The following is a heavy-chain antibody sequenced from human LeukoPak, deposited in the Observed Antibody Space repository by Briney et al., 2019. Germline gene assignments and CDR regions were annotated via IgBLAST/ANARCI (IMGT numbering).Heavy chain of an antibody. CDR3: ARGDYGDYGGWFDP. CDR2: IYYSGST. D-gene: IGHD4-17*01. CDR1: GGSISGYY. Sequence: SETLSLTCTVSGGSISGYYWSWIRQPPGKGLEWIGYIYYSGSTNYNPSLKSRVTISVDTSKNQFSLKLSSVTAADTAVYYCARGDYGDYGGWFDPWGQGTLVTVSS. V-gene: IGHV4-59*01. J-gene: IGHJ5*02.